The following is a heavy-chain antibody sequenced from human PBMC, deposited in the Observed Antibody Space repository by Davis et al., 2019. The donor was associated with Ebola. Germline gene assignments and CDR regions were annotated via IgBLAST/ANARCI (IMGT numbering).Heavy chain of an antibody. CDR3: ARGTIFGVVIILGYYFDY. J-gene: IGHJ4*02. CDR1: GGSISSSNW. V-gene: IGHV4-4*02. CDR2: IYHSGST. Sequence: MPSETLSLTCAVSGGSISSSNWWSWVRQPPGKGLEWIGEIYHSGSTNYNPSLKSRVTISVDTSKNQFSLKLSSVTAADTAVYYCARGTIFGVVIILGYYFDYWGQGTLVTVSS. D-gene: IGHD3-3*01.